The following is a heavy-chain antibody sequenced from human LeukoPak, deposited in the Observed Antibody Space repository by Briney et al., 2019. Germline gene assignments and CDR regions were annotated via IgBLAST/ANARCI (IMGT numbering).Heavy chain of an antibody. CDR2: FDPANGGK. V-gene: IGHV1-24*01. CDR3: VAEGCSGGICYPYFDL. Sequence: ASVKVSCKVSGNTLTEVSMHWVRQAPGKGLQWIGGFDPANGGKIYAQQFQGRVTMTEDTSTDTAYMELNSLRSEDTAVYYCVAEGCSGGICYPYFDLWGQGTLVNVSS. CDR1: GNTLTEVS. J-gene: IGHJ5*02. D-gene: IGHD2-15*01.